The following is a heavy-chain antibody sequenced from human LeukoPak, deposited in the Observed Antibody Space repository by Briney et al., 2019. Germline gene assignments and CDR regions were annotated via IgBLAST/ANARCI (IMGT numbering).Heavy chain of an antibody. V-gene: IGHV3-30*02. D-gene: IGHD4-11*01. CDR2: IRYDGNNR. Sequence: GGSLRLSCAASGFTFSNYGMVWVRQAPGKGLEWVALIRYDGNNRYYADSVRGRFTVSRDNSKNTVYLQMNRLRTDDTAAYYCAKDLLGDYNDYNDYWGQGTLVTVSS. CDR3: AKDLLGDYNDYNDY. J-gene: IGHJ4*02. CDR1: GFTFSNYG.